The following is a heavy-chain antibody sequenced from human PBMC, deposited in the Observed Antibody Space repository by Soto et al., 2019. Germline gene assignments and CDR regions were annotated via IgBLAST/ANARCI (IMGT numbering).Heavy chain of an antibody. V-gene: IGHV4-59*01. CDR1: GDSISTFY. CDR3: ARGRTVRNYADDSSDYFYFFDY. CDR2: VYYTGST. D-gene: IGHD3-22*01. J-gene: IGHJ4*02. Sequence: SETLSLTCTVSGDSISTFYWGWIRHSPGKELEWIGYVYYTGSTNYNPSLKSRVTISVDRSKSQFSLKLTSANAADTAVYYCARGRTVRNYADDSSDYFYFFDYWGQGTQVTVSS.